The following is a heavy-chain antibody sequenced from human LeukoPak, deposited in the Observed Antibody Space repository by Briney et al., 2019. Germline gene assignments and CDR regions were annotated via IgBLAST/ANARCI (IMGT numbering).Heavy chain of an antibody. CDR1: GYTLTELS. CDR3: ATTKYYYDSIPNGFDYYYYYMDV. J-gene: IGHJ6*03. D-gene: IGHD3-22*01. Sequence: ASVKVSCKVSGYTLTELSMHWVRQAPGKGLEWMGGFDPEDGETTYAQKFQGRVTMTEDTSTDTAYMELSSLRSEDTAVYYCATTKYYYDSIPNGFDYYYYYMDVWGKGTTVTVSS. CDR2: FDPEDGET. V-gene: IGHV1-24*01.